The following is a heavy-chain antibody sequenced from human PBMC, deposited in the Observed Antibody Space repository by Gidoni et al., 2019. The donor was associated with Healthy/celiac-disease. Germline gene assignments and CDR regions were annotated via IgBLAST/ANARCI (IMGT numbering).Heavy chain of an antibody. CDR2: IYWNDDQ. D-gene: IGHD3-3*01. CDR3: AHRRNAYDFWGGYTGGPFDY. CDR1: GFSLSTSGVG. J-gene: IGHJ4*02. Sequence: QITLKESGPTLVKPTQTLTLTCTFSGFSLSTSGVGVGWIRQPPGKALEWLALIYWNDDQRYSPSLKSRLTISKDTSKNPVVLTMTNMDPVDTATYYCAHRRNAYDFWGGYTGGPFDYWGQGTLVTVSS. V-gene: IGHV2-5*01.